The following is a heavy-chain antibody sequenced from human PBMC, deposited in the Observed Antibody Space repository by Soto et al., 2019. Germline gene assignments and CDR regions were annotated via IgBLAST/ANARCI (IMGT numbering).Heavy chain of an antibody. CDR1: GVSISSSSYY. Sequence: ETLSLTCTVSGVSISSSSYYWGWIRQPPGKGMEWLGSIYYSGSTYYNPSLKSRVTISVDTSKNQFSLKLNSVTAADTAVYYCARHLYDYIWGTFRPHQIDYWGQGSLVTVSS. J-gene: IGHJ4*02. D-gene: IGHD3-16*02. CDR2: IYYSGST. V-gene: IGHV4-39*01. CDR3: ARHLYDYIWGTFRPHQIDY.